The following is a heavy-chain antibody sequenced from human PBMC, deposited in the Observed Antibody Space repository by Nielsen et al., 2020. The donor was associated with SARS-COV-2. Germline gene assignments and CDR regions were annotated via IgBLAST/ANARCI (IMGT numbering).Heavy chain of an antibody. Sequence: SETLSLTCAVYGGSFSGYYWNWIRQPPGKGLEWIGEIHPSGNTNYNPSLESRVTMSLDTSKNQFSLKLSSVTAADTAVYYCARLDWLFYGMDVWGQGTTVTVSS. J-gene: IGHJ6*02. D-gene: IGHD3-9*01. CDR2: IHPSGNT. V-gene: IGHV4-34*01. CDR1: GGSFSGYY. CDR3: ARLDWLFYGMDV.